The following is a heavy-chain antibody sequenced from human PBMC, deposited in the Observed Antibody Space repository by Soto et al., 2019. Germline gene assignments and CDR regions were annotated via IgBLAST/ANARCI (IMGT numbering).Heavy chain of an antibody. CDR3: TTGSVEGV. V-gene: IGHV3-15*07. D-gene: IGHD2-15*01. Sequence: GGSLRLSCAASGLPISNAWMNWFRQAPGKGLEWVGRIKTKTEGGPTDYAAAVKGRFTVSRDDSKNTLYLQMSSLKTEDTAVYYCTTGSVEGVWGQGTTVTVSS. J-gene: IGHJ6*02. CDR1: GLPISNAW. CDR2: IKTKTEGGPT.